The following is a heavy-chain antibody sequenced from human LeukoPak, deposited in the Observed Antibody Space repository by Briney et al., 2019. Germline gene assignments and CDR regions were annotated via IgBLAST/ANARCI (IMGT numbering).Heavy chain of an antibody. D-gene: IGHD2-15*01. CDR2: MNPNSGNT. CDR3: ARGAVSSSCSGGSCYTMDV. J-gene: IGHJ6*03. CDR1: GYTFTSYD. V-gene: IGHV1-8*02. Sequence: ASVKVSCKASGYTFTSYDINWVRQATGQGLEWMGWMNPNSGNTGYAQKFQGRVTMTRSTSISTAYMELSSLKSEDMAVYYCARGAVSSSCSGGSCYTMDVWGKGTTVTISS.